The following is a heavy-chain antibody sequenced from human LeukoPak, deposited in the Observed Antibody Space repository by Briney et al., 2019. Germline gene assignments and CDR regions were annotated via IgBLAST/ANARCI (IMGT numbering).Heavy chain of an antibody. V-gene: IGHV1-46*01. CDR2: INPSGGST. J-gene: IGHJ6*03. CDR3: AREIRPGNYYYYMDV. CDR1: GYTFTSYY. D-gene: IGHD1-14*01. Sequence: ASVKVSCKASGYTFTSYYLHWVRQAPGQGLEWMGIINPSGGSTTYTLKFQGRVTMTRDTSTSTVYMQLSSLRSEDTAVYYCAREIRPGNYYYYMDVWGKGTTVTISS.